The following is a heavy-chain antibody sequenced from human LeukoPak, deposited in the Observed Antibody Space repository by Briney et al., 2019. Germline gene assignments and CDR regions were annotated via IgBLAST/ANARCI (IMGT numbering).Heavy chain of an antibody. V-gene: IGHV3-30*02. J-gene: IGHJ4*02. Sequence: GGSLRLSCAASGFTFSSYGMHWVRQAPGKGLEWVAFIRYDGSNKYYADSVKGRFTISRDNSKNTLYLQMNSLRAEDTAVYYCAKDLRRGSYFFDYWGQGTLVTVSS. CDR3: AKDLRRGSYFFDY. CDR2: IRYDGSNK. CDR1: GFTFSSYG. D-gene: IGHD1-26*01.